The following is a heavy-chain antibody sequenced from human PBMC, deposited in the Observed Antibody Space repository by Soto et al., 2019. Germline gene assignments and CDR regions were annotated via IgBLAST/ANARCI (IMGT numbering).Heavy chain of an antibody. D-gene: IGHD6-19*01. V-gene: IGHV1-18*01. Sequence: ASVKVSCKASGYTFTSYGISWVRQAPGQGLEWMGWISAYNGNTNYAQKLQGRVTMTTDTSTSTAYMELRSLRSDDTAVYYCASSSSGWYVRDYFDYWGQGTLVTVSS. CDR2: ISAYNGNT. CDR3: ASSSSGWYVRDYFDY. CDR1: GYTFTSYG. J-gene: IGHJ4*02.